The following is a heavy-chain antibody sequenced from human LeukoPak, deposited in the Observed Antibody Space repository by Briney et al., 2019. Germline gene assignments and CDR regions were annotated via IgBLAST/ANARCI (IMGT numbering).Heavy chain of an antibody. V-gene: IGHV1-18*01. J-gene: IGHJ4*02. CDR1: GYTFTSYG. CDR2: TSGTGYNT. CDR3: ARSQCPDSTSCYYFFYFDF. D-gene: IGHD2-2*01. Sequence: ASVKVSCKPSGYTFTSYGITWVRQAPGQGLEWMAWTSGTGYNTDYTQRFQGRVSVTTDTSTSTAFLEVRSLGSEDTAIYYCARSQCPDSTSCYYFFYFDFWGQGTPVTVSS.